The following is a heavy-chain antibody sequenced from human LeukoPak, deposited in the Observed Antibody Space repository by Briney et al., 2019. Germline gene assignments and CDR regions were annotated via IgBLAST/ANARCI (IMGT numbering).Heavy chain of an antibody. J-gene: IGHJ6*03. Sequence: SETLSLTCAVYGGSFSGYYWSWIRQPPGKGLEWIGKINHSGSTNYNPSLKSRVTISVDTSKNQFSLKLSSVTAADTAVYYCARPRATHYYYMDVWGKGTTVTVSS. CDR3: ARPRATHYYYMDV. V-gene: IGHV4-34*01. CDR2: INHSGST. D-gene: IGHD5-12*01. CDR1: GGSFSGYY.